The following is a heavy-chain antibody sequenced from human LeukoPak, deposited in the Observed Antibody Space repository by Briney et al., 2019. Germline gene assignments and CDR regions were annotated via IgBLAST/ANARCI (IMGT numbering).Heavy chain of an antibody. Sequence: SETLSLTRAVYGGSFSGYYWSWIRQPPGKGLEWIGEINHSGSTNYNPSLKSRVTISVDTSKNQFSLKLSSVTAADTAVYYCARADGPLRTFDYWGQGTLVTVSS. J-gene: IGHJ4*02. CDR1: GGSFSGYY. CDR2: INHSGST. V-gene: IGHV4-34*01. D-gene: IGHD3/OR15-3a*01. CDR3: ARADGPLRTFDY.